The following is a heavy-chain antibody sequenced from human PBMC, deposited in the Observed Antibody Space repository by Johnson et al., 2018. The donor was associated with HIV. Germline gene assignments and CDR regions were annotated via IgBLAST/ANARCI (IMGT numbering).Heavy chain of an antibody. Sequence: VQLVESGGGLVQPGRSLRLSCAASGFTFDDYAMHWVRQAPGKGLEWVSGISWNSGSIGYADSVKGRFTISRDSSKNTLYLQMNSLRAEDTAMYYCAKDRLFGFRNDAFDIWGQGTMVTVSS. D-gene: IGHD3-16*01. CDR3: AKDRLFGFRNDAFDI. V-gene: IGHV3-9*01. CDR2: ISWNSGSI. CDR1: GFTFDDYA. J-gene: IGHJ3*02.